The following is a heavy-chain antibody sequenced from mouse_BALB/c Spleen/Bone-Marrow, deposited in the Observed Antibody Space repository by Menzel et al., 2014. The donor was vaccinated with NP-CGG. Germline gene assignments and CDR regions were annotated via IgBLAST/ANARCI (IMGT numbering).Heavy chain of an antibody. Sequence: VQLQQSGAELVRPGVSVKISCKGSGYTFTDYAMHWVKQSHAKSLEWVGVISTYYGDASYNQKFKGKATMTVDKSLSTAYMELARLTSEDSAIYYCARESIYYYGSTLDYWGQGTTLTVSS. CDR3: ARESIYYYGSTLDY. J-gene: IGHJ2*01. D-gene: IGHD1-1*01. CDR2: ISTYYGDA. V-gene: IGHV1S137*01. CDR1: GYTFTDYA.